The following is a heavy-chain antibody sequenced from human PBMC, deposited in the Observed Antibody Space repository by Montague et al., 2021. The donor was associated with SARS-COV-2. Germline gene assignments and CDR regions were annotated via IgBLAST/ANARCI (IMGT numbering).Heavy chain of an antibody. D-gene: IGHD3-10*01. J-gene: IGHJ5*02. Sequence: SETLSLTCTVSGGSISSSSYYWGWIRQPPGKGLEWIGRIYYSGSTYYNPSLKSRVTISVDTSKNQFSLKLSSVTAADTAVYYCARQGRISMVRLNWFDPWGQGTLVTVSS. V-gene: IGHV4-39*01. CDR1: GGSISSSSYY. CDR2: IYYSGST. CDR3: ARQGRISMVRLNWFDP.